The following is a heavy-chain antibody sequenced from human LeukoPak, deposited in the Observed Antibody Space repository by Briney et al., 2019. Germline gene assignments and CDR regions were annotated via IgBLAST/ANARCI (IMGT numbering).Heavy chain of an antibody. J-gene: IGHJ5*02. CDR1: GGSFSGYY. CDR3: ARAWVRYFDRENWFDP. V-gene: IGHV4-34*01. CDR2: INHSGST. Sequence: SETLSLTCAVYGGSFSGYYWSWIRQPPGKGLEWIGEINHSGSTNYNPSLKSRVTISVDTSKNQFSLKPSSVTAADTAVYYCARAWVRYFDRENWFDPWGQGTLVTVSS. D-gene: IGHD3-9*01.